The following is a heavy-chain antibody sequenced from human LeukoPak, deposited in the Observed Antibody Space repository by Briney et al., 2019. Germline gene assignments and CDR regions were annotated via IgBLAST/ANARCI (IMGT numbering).Heavy chain of an antibody. J-gene: IGHJ6*02. Sequence: ASVTVSCKASGYTFTSYAMNWVGQAPGQGREGMGWINTKTGNPTYAQGFTGRFVFSLDTSVSTAYLQISSLKAEDTAVYYCVRASSSVYSYGSWHYYYYGMDVWGQGTTVTVSS. CDR3: VRASSSVYSYGSWHYYYYGMDV. CDR1: GYTFTSYA. CDR2: INTKTGNP. V-gene: IGHV7-4-1*02. D-gene: IGHD5-18*01.